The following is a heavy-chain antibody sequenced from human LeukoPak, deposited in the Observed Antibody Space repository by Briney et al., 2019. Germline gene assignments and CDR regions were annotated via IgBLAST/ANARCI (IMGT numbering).Heavy chain of an antibody. CDR2: IYYSGNT. Sequence: SETLSLTCTVSGGSISSSDYYGAWIRQPPGKGLEWIGSIYYSGNTYYHPSLRSRVTISVDTSKNQFSLRLSSVTAADTAVYYCASHRRYTAGSEEFDYWGQGALVTVSS. D-gene: IGHD2-8*02. J-gene: IGHJ4*02. V-gene: IGHV4-39*01. CDR1: GGSISSSDYY. CDR3: ASHRRYTAGSEEFDY.